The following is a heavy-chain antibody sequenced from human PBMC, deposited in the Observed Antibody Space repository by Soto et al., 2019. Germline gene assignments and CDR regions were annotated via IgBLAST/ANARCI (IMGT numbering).Heavy chain of an antibody. V-gene: IGHV1-3*01. CDR1: GYTFTTDA. CDR3: ARVTVAGLIFYCYGTDV. D-gene: IGHD6-19*01. J-gene: IGHJ6*02. CDR2: INAGNGNT. Sequence: GASVKVSCKASGYTFTTDAIHWVRQAPGQGLEWMGWINAGNGNTQYSQKFQGRVTFTRDTSASTAYMELSSLRSEDTAVYYCARVTVAGLIFYCYGTDVWGQGSTVNLSS.